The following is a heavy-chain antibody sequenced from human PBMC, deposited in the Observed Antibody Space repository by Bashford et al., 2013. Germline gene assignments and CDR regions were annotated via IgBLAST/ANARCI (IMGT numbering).Heavy chain of an antibody. CDR1: GGSVSSGSYY. CDR3: ARLASISNYYDSSGYYYVDY. Sequence: FETLSLTCTVSGGSVSSGSYYWSWIRQPPGKGLEWIGYIYYSGSTNYNPSLKSRVTISVDTSKNQFSLKLSSVTAADTAVYYCARLASISNYYDSSGYYYVDYWGQGTLVTVSS. J-gene: IGHJ4*02. D-gene: IGHD3-22*01. CDR2: IYYSGST. V-gene: IGHV4-61*01.